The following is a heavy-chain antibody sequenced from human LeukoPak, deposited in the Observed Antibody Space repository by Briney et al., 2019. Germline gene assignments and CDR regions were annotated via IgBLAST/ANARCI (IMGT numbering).Heavy chain of an antibody. CDR2: MNYGGRT. D-gene: IGHD3-3*01. J-gene: IGHJ4*02. V-gene: IGHV4-39*01. Sequence: SETLSLTCTVSGGSISITNYYWGWIRQPPGKGLEWIGSMNYGGRTYYNSSHKSRVTISVDTSKNHFTLRLSSVTAADPAVYFCARQDGIMIYGVVTPGNHWDYWGQGTLVTVSS. CDR3: ARQDGIMIYGVVTPGNHWDY. CDR1: GGSISITNYY.